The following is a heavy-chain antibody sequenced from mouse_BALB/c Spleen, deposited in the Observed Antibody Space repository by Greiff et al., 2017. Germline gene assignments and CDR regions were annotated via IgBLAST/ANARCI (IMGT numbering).Heavy chain of an antibody. D-gene: IGHD4-1*02. CDR2: ISYSGST. Sequence: EVKLVESGPGLVNPSQSLSLTCTVTGYSITSDYAWNWIRQFPGNKLEWMGYISYSGSTSYNPSLKSRISITRDTSKNQFFLQLNSVTTEDTATYYCAQFPQLGTWFAYWGQGTLVTVSA. CDR3: AQFPQLGTWFAY. CDR1: GYSITSDYA. J-gene: IGHJ3*01. V-gene: IGHV3-2*02.